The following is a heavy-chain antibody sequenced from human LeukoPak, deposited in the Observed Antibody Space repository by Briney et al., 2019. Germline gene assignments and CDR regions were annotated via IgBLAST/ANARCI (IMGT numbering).Heavy chain of an antibody. V-gene: IGHV3-7*01. CDR2: IKQDGSEK. CDR1: GFTFSSYW. Sequence: PWGSLTLSCAASGFTFSSYWMSWVRQAPGKGLEWVANIKQDGSEKYYVDSVKGRFTISRDNAKNSLYLQMNSLGAEDTAVYYCARQTGEMATTDGFDYWGQGTLVTVSS. D-gene: IGHD5-24*01. J-gene: IGHJ4*02. CDR3: ARQTGEMATTDGFDY.